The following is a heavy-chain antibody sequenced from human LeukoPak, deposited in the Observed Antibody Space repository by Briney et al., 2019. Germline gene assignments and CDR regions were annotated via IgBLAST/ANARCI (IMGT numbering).Heavy chain of an antibody. CDR1: GYTFTGYY. V-gene: IGHV1-8*02. J-gene: IGHJ4*02. CDR2: MNPNSGNT. D-gene: IGHD1-20*01. CDR3: ARGPRGMTPGY. Sequence: ASVKVSCKASGYTFTGYYMHWVRQAPGQGLEWMGWMNPNSGNTGYAQKFQGRVTMTRNTSISTAYMELSSLRSEDTAVYYCARGPRGMTPGYWGQGTLVTVSS.